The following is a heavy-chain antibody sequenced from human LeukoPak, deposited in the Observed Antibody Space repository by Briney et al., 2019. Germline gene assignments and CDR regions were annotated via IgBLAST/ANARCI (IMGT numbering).Heavy chain of an antibody. J-gene: IGHJ5*02. V-gene: IGHV4-59*08. D-gene: IGHD3-9*01. CDR2: IYYSGST. CDR3: ARLVGDILTGSNWFDP. Sequence: PSETLSLTCAVYGGSFSGYYWSWIRQPPGKGLEWIGYIYYSGSTNYNPSLKSRVTISVDTSKNQFSLKLSSVTAADTAVYYCARLVGDILTGSNWFDPWGQGTLVTVSS. CDR1: GGSFSGYY.